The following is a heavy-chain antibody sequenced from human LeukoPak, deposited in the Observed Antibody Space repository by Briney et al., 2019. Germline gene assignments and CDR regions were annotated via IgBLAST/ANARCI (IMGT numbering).Heavy chain of an antibody. CDR3: ASGSGLSSWYELTPHNWFDP. CDR1: GFTFSNYS. Sequence: GSLKLSCAAPGFTFSNYSMNWVRQAPGKGLELGSSINSKSSYIYYADSVKGRFTISRDNDKNSLYLQMNSLRAEDTAVYYCASGSGLSSWYELTPHNWFDPWGQGTLVTVSS. V-gene: IGHV3-21*01. D-gene: IGHD6-13*01. J-gene: IGHJ5*02. CDR2: INSKSSYI.